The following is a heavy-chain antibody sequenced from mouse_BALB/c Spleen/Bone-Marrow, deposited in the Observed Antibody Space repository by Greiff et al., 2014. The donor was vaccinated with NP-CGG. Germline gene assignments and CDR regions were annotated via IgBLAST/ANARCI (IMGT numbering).Heavy chain of an antibody. V-gene: IGHV1-69*02. D-gene: IGHD1-1*01. J-gene: IGHJ2*01. Sequence: QVQLQQPGAELVRPGASVKLSCKASGYTFTSYWINWVKQRPGQGLEWIGNIYPSDSYTNYNQKFKDKATLTVDKSSSTAYMQLSSPTSEDSVVYYCTRSYGSSYEYYFDYWGQGTTLTVSS. CDR2: IYPSDSYT. CDR3: TRSYGSSYEYYFDY. CDR1: GYTFTSYW.